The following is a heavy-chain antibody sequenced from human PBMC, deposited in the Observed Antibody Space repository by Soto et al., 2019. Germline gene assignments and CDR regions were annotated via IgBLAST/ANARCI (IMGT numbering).Heavy chain of an antibody. Sequence: SETLSLTCTVSGGSISSYYWSWIRQPPGKGPEWIGYIYYSGSTNYNPSLKSRVTISVDTSKNQFSLKLSSVTAADTAVYYCARGRLVENWFDPWGQGTLVTVSS. D-gene: IGHD6-6*01. CDR1: GGSISSYY. CDR3: ARGRLVENWFDP. J-gene: IGHJ5*02. V-gene: IGHV4-59*01. CDR2: IYYSGST.